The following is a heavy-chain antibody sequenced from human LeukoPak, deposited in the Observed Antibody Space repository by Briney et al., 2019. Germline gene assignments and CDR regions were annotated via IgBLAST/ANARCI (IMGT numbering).Heavy chain of an antibody. CDR3: ARGYGSGSYSPDY. CDR1: GFTFRSYG. Sequence: GGSLRLSCVASGFTFRSYGMHWVRQAPGKGLEWVAVIWYDGSNEYYADSVKGRFTISRDNSKSTVYLQMNNLRAEDTAVYHCARGYGSGSYSPDYWGQGTLVTVSS. CDR2: IWYDGSNE. J-gene: IGHJ4*02. D-gene: IGHD3-10*01. V-gene: IGHV3-33*01.